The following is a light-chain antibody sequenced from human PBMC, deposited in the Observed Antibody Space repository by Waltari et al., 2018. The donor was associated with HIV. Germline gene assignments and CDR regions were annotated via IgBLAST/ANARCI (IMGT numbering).Light chain of an antibody. CDR2: GRN. CDR3: SSRDRSGYLHVV. Sequence: SSELTQGTAVSVALGQTVRITCQGDSLRFYSASWYQQKPGQAPVLVLYGRNNRPSGSPARCSCARSGNTASLTITGGQAEDEADYYCSSRDRSGYLHVVFGGGTKLTVL. J-gene: IGLJ2*01. V-gene: IGLV3-19*01. CDR1: SLRFYS.